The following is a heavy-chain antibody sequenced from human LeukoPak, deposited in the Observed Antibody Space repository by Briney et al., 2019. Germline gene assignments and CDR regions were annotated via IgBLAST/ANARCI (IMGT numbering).Heavy chain of an antibody. CDR2: IYGGSST. CDR3: AGYYDTSGHYVDY. Sequence: GGSLRLSCVASGFTFNNYWMYWVRQAPGKGLEWVSAIYGGSSTHYADSVKGRFIISRDNSKNTLYLQMNTLRAEDTAVYYCAGYYDTSGHYVDYWGQGTLVTVSS. V-gene: IGHV3-66*01. D-gene: IGHD3-22*01. J-gene: IGHJ4*02. CDR1: GFTFNNYW.